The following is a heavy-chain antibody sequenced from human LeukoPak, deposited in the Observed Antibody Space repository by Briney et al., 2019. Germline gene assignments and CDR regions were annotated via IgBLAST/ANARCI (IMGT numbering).Heavy chain of an antibody. D-gene: IGHD3-10*01. Sequence: PGGSLRLSCVASGFTFSTYGRSWVRQAPGKGLEWVASVSSTGSGTYYPDSLKGRFIISRDNSQNTVFLQMNSLRPEDTAFYFGXXXGPLLWFGPTDXWGQGILVTVSS. CDR1: GFTFSTYG. J-gene: IGHJ5*02. CDR2: VSSTGSGT. CDR3: XXXGPLLWFGPTDX. V-gene: IGHV3-23*01.